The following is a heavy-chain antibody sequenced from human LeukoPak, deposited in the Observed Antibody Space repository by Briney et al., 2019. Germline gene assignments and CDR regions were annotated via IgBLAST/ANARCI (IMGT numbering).Heavy chain of an antibody. CDR1: GGTFSSYA. Sequence: GASVKVSCKASGGTFSSYAISWVRQAPGQGLEWMGGIIPIFGTANYAQKFQGRVTITADESTSTAYVELSSLRSEDTAVYYCATRVRDDYGDYGSHWFDPWGQGTLVTVSS. CDR3: ATRVRDDYGDYGSHWFDP. V-gene: IGHV1-69*13. J-gene: IGHJ5*02. CDR2: IIPIFGTA. D-gene: IGHD4-17*01.